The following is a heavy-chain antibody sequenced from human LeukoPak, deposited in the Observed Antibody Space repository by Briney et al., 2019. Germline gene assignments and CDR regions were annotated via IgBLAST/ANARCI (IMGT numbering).Heavy chain of an antibody. CDR3: AKGTGYSSKEGFDP. Sequence: PGGSLRLSCAASGFTLSDHYMDWVRQAPGKGLEWVGRTRNKANSYTTEYVASVKGRFTISRDDSKNSLYLQMNSLRAEDTALYYCAKGTGYSSKEGFDPWGQGTLVTVSS. J-gene: IGHJ5*02. D-gene: IGHD6-13*01. CDR2: TRNKANSYTT. V-gene: IGHV3-72*01. CDR1: GFTLSDHY.